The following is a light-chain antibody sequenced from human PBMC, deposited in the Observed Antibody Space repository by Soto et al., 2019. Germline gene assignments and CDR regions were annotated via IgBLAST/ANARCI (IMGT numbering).Light chain of an antibody. Sequence: QSVLTQPASVSESPGQSITISCTGTSNGIGNDNFVSWYQQHPGKAPKLLIYEASERPSGVSNRFSGSKSGYTASLTISGLQAEDEDDYYCCAYAGTGTFYVFGPGTKVTVL. CDR1: SNGIGNDNF. J-gene: IGLJ1*01. V-gene: IGLV2-23*01. CDR2: EAS. CDR3: CAYAGTGTFYV.